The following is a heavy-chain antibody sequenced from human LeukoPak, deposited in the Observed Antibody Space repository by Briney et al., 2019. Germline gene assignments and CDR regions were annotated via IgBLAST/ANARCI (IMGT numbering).Heavy chain of an antibody. D-gene: IGHD2-2*01. J-gene: IGHJ4*02. Sequence: ASVKVSCKASGYTFTSYGISWVRQAPGQGLEWMGWISAYNGNTNYAQKLQGRVTMTTDTSTSTAYMELRSLRSDDTAVYYCARDHTVVVPAAPMGYWGQGTLVTVSS. CDR1: GYTFTSYG. V-gene: IGHV1-18*01. CDR3: ARDHTVVVPAAPMGY. CDR2: ISAYNGNT.